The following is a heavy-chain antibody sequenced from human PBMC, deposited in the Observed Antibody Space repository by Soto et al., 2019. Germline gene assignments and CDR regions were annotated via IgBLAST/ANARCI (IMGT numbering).Heavy chain of an antibody. CDR3: ASYYGSGSYYNWFEP. CDR2: INHSGST. CDR1: GGSFSGYY. Sequence: QVQLQQWGAGLLKPSEALSLTCAVYGGSFSGYYWSWIRQPPGKGLEWIGEINHSGSTNYNPSLKSRVTISVDTSKNQFSLKLSSVTAADTAVYYCASYYGSGSYYNWFEPWGQGTLVTVSS. V-gene: IGHV4-34*01. J-gene: IGHJ5*02. D-gene: IGHD3-10*01.